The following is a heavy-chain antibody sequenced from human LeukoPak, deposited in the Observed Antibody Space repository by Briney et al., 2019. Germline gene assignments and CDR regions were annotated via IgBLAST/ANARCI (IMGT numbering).Heavy chain of an antibody. CDR2: IIPILGIA. CDR3: ARMSGSRADAFDI. J-gene: IGHJ3*02. V-gene: IGHV1-69*04. Sequence: SVTVSCKASGGTFSSYAISWVRQAPGQGLEWMGRIIPILGIANYAQKFQGRVTITADKSTSTAYMELSSLRSEDTAVYYCARMSGSRADAFDIWGQGTMVTVSS. CDR1: GGTFSSYA. D-gene: IGHD1-26*01.